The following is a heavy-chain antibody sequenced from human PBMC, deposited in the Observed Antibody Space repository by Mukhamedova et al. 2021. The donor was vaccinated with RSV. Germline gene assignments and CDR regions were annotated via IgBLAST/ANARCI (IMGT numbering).Heavy chain of an antibody. CDR2: IKSKSDGGTG. D-gene: IGHD3-22*01. V-gene: IGHV3-15*01. CDR3: TTDNLGYYDRSGYYDFDS. J-gene: IGHJ4*02. Sequence: VRQAPGKGLEWVGRIKSKSDGGTGDYAAPVTGRFTISREDSKNTVYLQMSSLKIEDTAVYYCTTDNLGYYDRSGYYDFDSWRQRT.